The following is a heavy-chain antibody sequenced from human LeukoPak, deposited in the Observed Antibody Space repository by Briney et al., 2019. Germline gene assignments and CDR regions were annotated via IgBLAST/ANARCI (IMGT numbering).Heavy chain of an antibody. D-gene: IGHD4-17*01. CDR3: ARDLVTVTKGFDI. J-gene: IGHJ3*02. CDR1: G. Sequence: PSETLSLTCAVSGIRQPPGKGLEWIGYISYIGSTNYNPSLKSRVAISIDTSRNQFSLRLSSVTAADTAVYYCARDLVTVTKGFDIWGQGTMVSVSS. V-gene: IGHV4-59*01. CDR2: ISYIGST.